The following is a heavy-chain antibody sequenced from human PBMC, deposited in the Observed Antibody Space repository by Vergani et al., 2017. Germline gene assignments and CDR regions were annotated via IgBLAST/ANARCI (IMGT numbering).Heavy chain of an antibody. CDR2: ISGGGGST. D-gene: IGHD3-3*01. Sequence: EVQLLESGGGLVQPGGSLRLSCAASGFTFSSYAMSWVRQAPGKGLEWVSLISGGGGSTYYADSVKGRFTISRDNSKNTLYLQMNSLRAEDTAVYYCAKEARVDTIFGLVFREDAFEIWGQGTMVTVSS. V-gene: IGHV3-23*01. J-gene: IGHJ3*02. CDR1: GFTFSSYA. CDR3: AKEARVDTIFGLVFREDAFEI.